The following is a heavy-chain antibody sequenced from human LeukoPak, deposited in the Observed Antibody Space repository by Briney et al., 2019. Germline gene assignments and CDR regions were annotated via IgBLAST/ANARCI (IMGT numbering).Heavy chain of an antibody. V-gene: IGHV3-53*01. CDR2: IYSRGST. D-gene: IGHD6-19*01. CDR1: GFTVSSNY. J-gene: IGHJ4*02. CDR3: ARVRSLNSVAGTVDY. Sequence: PGGSLRLSCAASGFTVSSNYMSWVRQAPGKGLEWVSVIYSRGSTYYADSVKGRFTISRDNSKNTLYLQMNSLRVEDTAVYYCARVRSLNSVAGTVDYWGQGTLVTVSS.